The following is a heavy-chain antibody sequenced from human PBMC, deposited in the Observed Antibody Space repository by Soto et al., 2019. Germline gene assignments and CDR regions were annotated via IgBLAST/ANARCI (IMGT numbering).Heavy chain of an antibody. CDR3: ARDLGTYYDFWSGETLDY. D-gene: IGHD3-3*01. V-gene: IGHV1-18*01. CDR1: GYTFTSYG. Sequence: QVQLVQSGAEVKKPGASVKVSCKASGYTFTSYGISWVRQAPGQGLEWMGWIIAYNGNTNYAQKLQGRVTMTTDTSTSTAYMELRSLRSDDTAVYYCARDLGTYYDFWSGETLDYWGQGTLVTVSS. CDR2: IIAYNGNT. J-gene: IGHJ4*02.